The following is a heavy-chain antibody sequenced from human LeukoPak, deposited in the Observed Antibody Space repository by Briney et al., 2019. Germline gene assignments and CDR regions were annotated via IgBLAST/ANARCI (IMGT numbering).Heavy chain of an antibody. V-gene: IGHV3-15*01. CDR3: ATNPLY. J-gene: IGHJ4*02. CDR1: GFTFSNTW. CDR2: IKTKNDGETT. Sequence: GGSLGLSCAASGFTFSNTWMSWVRQAPGKGLEWVGRIKTKNDGETTNYAAPVKGRFTISRDDSKNTLYLLMNSLRIENTAVYYCATNPLYWGQGTLVTVSS.